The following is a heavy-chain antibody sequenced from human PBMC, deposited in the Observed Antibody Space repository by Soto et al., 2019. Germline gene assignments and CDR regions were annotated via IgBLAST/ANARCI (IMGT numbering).Heavy chain of an antibody. D-gene: IGHD3-10*01. Sequence: EVQLVESGGGLVQPGGSLRLSCAASGFTFGSYWMSWVRQVPGKGLEWLGTIKRDSTERKYVASVKGRFTMSRDNAQNSLDLQMGSLRAEDTAVYYWARDSGFGSGGSVNHYLDYWGHGTLVTVSS. CDR3: ARDSGFGSGGSVNHYLDY. CDR2: IKRDSTER. V-gene: IGHV3-7*01. CDR1: GFTFGSYW. J-gene: IGHJ4*01.